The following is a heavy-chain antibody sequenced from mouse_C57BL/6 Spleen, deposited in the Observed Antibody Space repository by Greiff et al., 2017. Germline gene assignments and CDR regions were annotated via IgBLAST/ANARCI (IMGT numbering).Heavy chain of an antibody. J-gene: IGHJ3*01. CDR3: AREAPWVGFAY. D-gene: IGHD1-1*02. CDR1: GYSITSGYY. CDR2: ISYDGSN. Sequence: EVQLQQSGPGLVKPSQSLSLTCSVTGYSITSGYYWNWIRQFPGNKLEWMGYISYDGSNNYNPSLKNRISITRDTSKNQFFLKLNSVTTEDTATYYCAREAPWVGFAYWGQGTLVTVSA. V-gene: IGHV3-6*01.